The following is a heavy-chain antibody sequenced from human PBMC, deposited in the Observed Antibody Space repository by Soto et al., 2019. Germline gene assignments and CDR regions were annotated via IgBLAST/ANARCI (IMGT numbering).Heavy chain of an antibody. Sequence: GGSLRLSCAASGFTFSSYGMHWVRQAPGKGLEWVAVISYDGSNKYYADYVKGRFTISRDNSKNTLYLQMNSLRAEDTAVYYCAKDQRRITGDGRGYNWFDPWGQGTLVTVSS. D-gene: IGHD7-27*01. J-gene: IGHJ5*02. CDR1: GFTFSSYG. CDR2: ISYDGSNK. V-gene: IGHV3-30*18. CDR3: AKDQRRITGDGRGYNWFDP.